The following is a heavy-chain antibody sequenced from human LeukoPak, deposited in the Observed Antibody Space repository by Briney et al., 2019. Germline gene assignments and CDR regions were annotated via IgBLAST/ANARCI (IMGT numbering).Heavy chain of an antibody. V-gene: IGHV4-4*02. CDR1: GGSIMTTNW. Sequence: SETRSLTCDVSGGSIMTTNWWSWVRQPPNKGLEWIGEVHLSGATNYNPSLESRVTMSIDTSKNHLSLELTSVTAADTAMYYCTRESGAFSPFGFWGQGTLVTVSS. CDR3: TRESGAFSPFGF. D-gene: IGHD1-26*01. J-gene: IGHJ4*02. CDR2: VHLSGAT.